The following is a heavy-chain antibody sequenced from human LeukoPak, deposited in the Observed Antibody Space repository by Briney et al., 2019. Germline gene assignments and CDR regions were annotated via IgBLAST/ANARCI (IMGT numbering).Heavy chain of an antibody. Sequence: GGSLRLSCAASGFTFSSYAMSWVRQAPGKGLEWVSAISGSGGSTYYADSVKGRFTISRDNSKNTLYLQMNSLRAEDTTVYYCANSGIAVAGTYWGQGTLVTVSS. D-gene: IGHD6-19*01. J-gene: IGHJ4*02. CDR2: ISGSGGST. CDR3: ANSGIAVAGTY. CDR1: GFTFSSYA. V-gene: IGHV3-23*01.